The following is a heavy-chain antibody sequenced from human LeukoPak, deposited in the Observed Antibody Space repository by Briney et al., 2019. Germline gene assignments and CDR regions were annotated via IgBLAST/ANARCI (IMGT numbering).Heavy chain of an antibody. CDR1: GYTFTTYY. D-gene: IGHD3-22*01. J-gene: IGHJ4*02. V-gene: IGHV1-46*01. CDR3: ARDKGYYYDSSGYYYDY. CDR2: INPSGGTT. Sequence: ASVKVSCKTSGYTFTTYYIHWVRQAPGQGLEWMGIINPSGGTTTYAQQFQGRVTMTRDTSTSTVYMELNTLRSEDTAVYYCARDKGYYYDSSGYYYDYWGQGTLVTVSS.